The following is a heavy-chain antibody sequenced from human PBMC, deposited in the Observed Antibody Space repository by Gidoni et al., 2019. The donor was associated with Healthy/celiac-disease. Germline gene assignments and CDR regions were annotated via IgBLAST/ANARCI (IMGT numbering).Heavy chain of an antibody. CDR3: TTDLTGSGSKQRDY. D-gene: IGHD3-10*01. CDR1: GFSFSNAW. Sequence: EVQLVESGGGLVTPGGSLRLSCAASGFSFSNAWMSWVRQAPGKGLEWVGRIKSKTDGGTTDYAAPVKGRFTISRDDSKNTLYLQMNSLKTEDTAVYYCTTDLTGSGSKQRDYWGQGTLVTVSS. J-gene: IGHJ4*02. V-gene: IGHV3-15*01. CDR2: IKSKTDGGTT.